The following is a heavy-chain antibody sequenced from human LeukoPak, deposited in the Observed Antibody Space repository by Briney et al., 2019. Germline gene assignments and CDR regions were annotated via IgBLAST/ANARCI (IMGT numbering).Heavy chain of an antibody. V-gene: IGHV3-7*01. CDR2: IKQDGSEK. D-gene: IGHD2-2*01. J-gene: IGHJ4*02. Sequence: GGSLRLSCAASGFTFSSYWMSWVRQAPGKGLEWVANIKQDGSEKYYVDSVKGRFTISRDNAKNSLYLQMNSLRAEDTAVYYCARLGDIVIVPVGTGLAAAGPFDYWGQGTLVTVSS. CDR3: ARLGDIVIVPVGTGLAAAGPFDY. CDR1: GFTFSSYW.